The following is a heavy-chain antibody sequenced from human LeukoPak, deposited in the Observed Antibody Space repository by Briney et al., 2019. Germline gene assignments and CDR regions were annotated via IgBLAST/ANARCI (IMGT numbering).Heavy chain of an antibody. D-gene: IGHD3-3*01. J-gene: IGHJ5*02. CDR3: ARDGTIFGVISPDFARNWFDP. CDR1: GFTFSSYA. V-gene: IGHV3-30-3*01. Sequence: GGSLRLSCAASGFTFSSYAMHWVRQAPGKGLEWVAVISYDGSNKYYADSVKGRFTISRDNSKNTLYLQMNSLRAEDTAVYYCARDGTIFGVISPDFARNWFDPWGQGTLVTVSS. CDR2: ISYDGSNK.